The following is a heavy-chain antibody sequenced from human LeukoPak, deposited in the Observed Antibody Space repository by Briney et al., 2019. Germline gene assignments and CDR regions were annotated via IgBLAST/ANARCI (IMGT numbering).Heavy chain of an antibody. Sequence: TGGSLRPSCAASGFTFDDYGMSWVRQAPGKGLEWVSGINWNGGSTGYADSVKGRFTISRDNAKNSLYLQMNSLRAEDTALYYCARDGYYDSSGGDYWGQGTLVTVSS. V-gene: IGHV3-20*04. D-gene: IGHD3-22*01. CDR1: GFTFDDYG. CDR2: INWNGGST. J-gene: IGHJ4*02. CDR3: ARDGYYDSSGGDY.